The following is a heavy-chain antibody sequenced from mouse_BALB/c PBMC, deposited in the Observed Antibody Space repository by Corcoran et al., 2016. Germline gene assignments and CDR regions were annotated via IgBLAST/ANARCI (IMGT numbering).Heavy chain of an antibody. D-gene: IGHD3-1*01. CDR2: INPYNDGT. Sequence: EVQLQQSGPELVKPGASVKMSCKASGYTFTSYVIHWVKQKPGQGLEWIGYINPYNDGTKYNEKFKGKATLTSDKSSSTAYMELSSLTSEDSPVYDCARGSSGYLYYYAMDYWGQGTSVTVSS. V-gene: IGHV1S136*01. CDR1: GYTFTSYV. J-gene: IGHJ4*01. CDR3: ARGSSGYLYYYAMDY.